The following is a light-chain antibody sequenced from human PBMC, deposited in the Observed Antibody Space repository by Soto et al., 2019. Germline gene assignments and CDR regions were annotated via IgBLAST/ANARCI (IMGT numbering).Light chain of an antibody. CDR1: SSDVGAYIY. V-gene: IGLV2-14*01. CDR2: EVT. CDR3: GSYTSSRTYV. Sequence: QSALTQPASVSGSPGQSITISCTGTSSDVGAYIYVSWYQHHPGKAPKVMIYEVTNRPSGVSDRFSGSKSGNTASLTISGIQAEDEADYYCGSYTSSRTYVFGKGTKVTVL. J-gene: IGLJ1*01.